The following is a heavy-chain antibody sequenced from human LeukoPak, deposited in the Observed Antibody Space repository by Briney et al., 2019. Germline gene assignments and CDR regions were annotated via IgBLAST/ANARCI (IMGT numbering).Heavy chain of an antibody. V-gene: IGHV4-30-2*01. Sequence: PSQTLSLTCAVSGGSISSGGYSWSWIRQPPGKGLEWIGYIYHSGSTYYNPSLKSRVTISVDRSKNQFSLKLSSVTAADTAVYYCARRYGDFYFDYWGQGTLVTVSS. J-gene: IGHJ4*02. CDR2: IYHSGST. D-gene: IGHD4-17*01. CDR3: ARRYGDFYFDY. CDR1: GGSISSGGYS.